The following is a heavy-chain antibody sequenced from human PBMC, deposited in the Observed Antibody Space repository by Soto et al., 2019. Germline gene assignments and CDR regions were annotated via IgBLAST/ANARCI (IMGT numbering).Heavy chain of an antibody. Sequence: GGSLRLSCAASGFTFSSYEMNWVRQAPGKGLEWVSYISSSGSTIYYADSVKGRFTISRDNAKNSLYLQMNSLRAEDTAVYYCARDSGYFYYYYGMDVWGQGTTVTVS. D-gene: IGHD2-21*01. J-gene: IGHJ6*02. CDR1: GFTFSSYE. CDR2: ISSSGSTI. CDR3: ARDSGYFYYYYGMDV. V-gene: IGHV3-48*03.